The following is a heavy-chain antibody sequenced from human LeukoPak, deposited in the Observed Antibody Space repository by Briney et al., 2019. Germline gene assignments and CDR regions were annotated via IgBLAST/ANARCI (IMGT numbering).Heavy chain of an antibody. CDR2: INSDGSST. CDR3: AREYSGSWYHDAFDI. Sequence: PGGSLRLSCAASGFTFSSYWMHWVRQAPGKGLVWVSHINSDGSSTNYADSVKGRFTISRDNAKNSLYLQMNSLRAEDTAVYYCAREYSGSWYHDAFDIWGQGTMVTVSS. D-gene: IGHD6-13*01. CDR1: GFTFSSYW. J-gene: IGHJ3*02. V-gene: IGHV3-74*01.